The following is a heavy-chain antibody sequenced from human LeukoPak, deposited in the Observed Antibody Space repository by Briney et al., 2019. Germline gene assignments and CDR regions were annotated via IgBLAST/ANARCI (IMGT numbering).Heavy chain of an antibody. CDR1: GGSISSSSYY. D-gene: IGHD6-19*01. Sequence: SETLSLTCTVSGGSISSSSYYWSWIRQPPGKGLEWIGYIYYSGSTNYNPSLKSRVTISVDTSKNQLSLKLSSVTAADTAVYYCARDLGSGSNYWGQGTLVTVSS. J-gene: IGHJ4*02. V-gene: IGHV4-61*01. CDR3: ARDLGSGSNY. CDR2: IYYSGST.